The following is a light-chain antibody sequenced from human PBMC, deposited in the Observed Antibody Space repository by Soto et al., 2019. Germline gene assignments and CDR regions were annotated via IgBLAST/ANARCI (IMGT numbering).Light chain of an antibody. Sequence: IQMTQSPSSLSASVGDRVTMTCRASQSIGSYVNWYQEKPGEAPKVLIFAASSLQSGVPSRFSGSGSGTDFTLTINSLHPEDFATYYCQQSYSTAWTFGQGTKVDIK. V-gene: IGKV1-39*01. CDR3: QQSYSTAWT. CDR1: QSIGSY. J-gene: IGKJ1*01. CDR2: AAS.